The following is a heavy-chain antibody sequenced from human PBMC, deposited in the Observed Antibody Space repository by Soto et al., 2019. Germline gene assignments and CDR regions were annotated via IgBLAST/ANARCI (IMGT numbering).Heavy chain of an antibody. V-gene: IGHV1-18*01. CDR3: ARDSPGNAVWSCIMKVYHSGLDV. D-gene: IGHD3-16*01. CDR1: GYSFSNYA. J-gene: IGHJ6*02. Sequence: QVQLVQSGGEVKKPGASVKVSCKASGYSFSNYAISWVRQAPGQGLEWMGWINVYKGDTKYSQKFQDRVTVTTDTSTSTAYMEFRRLRSDDTRVYYCARDSPGNAVWSCIMKVYHSGLDVWGQGTTV. CDR2: INVYKGDT.